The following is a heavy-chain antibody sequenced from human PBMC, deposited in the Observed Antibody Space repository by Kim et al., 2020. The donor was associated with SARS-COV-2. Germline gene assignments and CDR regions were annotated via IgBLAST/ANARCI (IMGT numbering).Heavy chain of an antibody. V-gene: IGHV1-24*01. D-gene: IGHD5-18*01. CDR1: GYTLTELS. J-gene: IGHJ5*02. CDR3: ATSTAMVTGGWFDP. Sequence: ASVKVSCKVSGYTLTELSMHCVRQAPGKGLEWMGGFDPEDGETIYAQKFQGRVTMTEDTSTDTAYMELSSLRSEDTAVYYCATSTAMVTGGWFDPWGQGTLVTVSS. CDR2: FDPEDGET.